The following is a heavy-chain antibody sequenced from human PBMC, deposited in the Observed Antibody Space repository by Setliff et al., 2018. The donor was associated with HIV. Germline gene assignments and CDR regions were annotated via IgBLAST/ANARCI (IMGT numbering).Heavy chain of an antibody. CDR3: VRHAGSAWSFLDF. D-gene: IGHD6-19*01. CDR1: GGSISSSSYY. V-gene: IGHV4-39*01. Sequence: SETLSLTCTVSGGSISSSSYYWGWIRQPPGKGLEWIGSIYYSGSTYSNPSLKSRVTISVDTSRNQFFLTLTSVTAADTAVFYCVRHAGSAWSFLDFWGQGALVTVSS. J-gene: IGHJ4*02. CDR2: IYYSGST.